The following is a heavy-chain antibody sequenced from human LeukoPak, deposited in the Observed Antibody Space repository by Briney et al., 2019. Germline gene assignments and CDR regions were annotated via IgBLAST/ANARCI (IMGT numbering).Heavy chain of an antibody. CDR3: ARVLVVSGWTNIDY. J-gene: IGHJ4*02. CDR2: IWYDGSNK. V-gene: IGHV3-33*01. CDR1: GLTLTIYC. Sequence: GRCLSPACAAYGLTLTIYCMQWVRQAPGKSLEWVSYIWYDGSNKYYADSVKGRFTISRDNSKNTLYLQMNSLRAEDTAVYYCARVLVVSGWTNIDYWGQGTLVTVSS. D-gene: IGHD6-19*01.